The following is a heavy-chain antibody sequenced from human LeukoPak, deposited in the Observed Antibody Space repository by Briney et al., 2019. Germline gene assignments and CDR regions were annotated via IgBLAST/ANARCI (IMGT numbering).Heavy chain of an antibody. CDR1: EFTFSRYP. CDR2: ISYDGTNT. V-gene: IGHV3-30-3*01. Sequence: PGRSLRLSCAASEFTFSRYPMQWVRQSPVKGLEWVAVISYDGTNTHYGDSVKGRFTISRDNSKNTLYLQMNSLRVEDTAVYYCARGASLVAGISPDAFDIWGQGTRVTVS. J-gene: IGHJ3*02. D-gene: IGHD5-12*01. CDR3: ARGASLVAGISPDAFDI.